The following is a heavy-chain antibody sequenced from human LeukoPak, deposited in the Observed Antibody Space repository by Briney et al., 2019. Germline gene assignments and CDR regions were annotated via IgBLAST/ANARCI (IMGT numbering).Heavy chain of an antibody. CDR3: ARGRRGSRSTFAPNKLPYWYFDL. V-gene: IGHV4-34*01. D-gene: IGHD2/OR15-2a*01. CDR2: INHSGST. CDR1: GGSFSGYY. Sequence: SETLSLTCTVYGGSFSGYYWSWIRQPPGKGLEWIGEINHSGSTNYNPSLKSRVTISVDTSKNQFSLKLSSVTAADTAVYYCARGRRGSRSTFAPNKLPYWYFDLWGRGTLVTVSS. J-gene: IGHJ2*01.